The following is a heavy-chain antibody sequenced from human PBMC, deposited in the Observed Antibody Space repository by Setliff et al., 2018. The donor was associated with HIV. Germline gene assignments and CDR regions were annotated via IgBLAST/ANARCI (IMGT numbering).Heavy chain of an antibody. J-gene: IGHJ4*01. D-gene: IGHD6-19*01. CDR3: ARNQGDASGWYAGDY. V-gene: IGHV1-46*01. CDR1: GYTFTHYA. Sequence: ASVKVSCKASGYTFTHYAMHWVRQAPGQRPEWMGMINPSGGSTWYAQKFQGRVTMTGDTSTNTVYMDLRNLRSEDTAVYYCARNQGDASGWYAGDYWGHGTLVTVSS. CDR2: INPSGGST.